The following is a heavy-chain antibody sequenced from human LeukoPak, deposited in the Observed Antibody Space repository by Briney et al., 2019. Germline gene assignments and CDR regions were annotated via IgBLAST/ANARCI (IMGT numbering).Heavy chain of an antibody. CDR1: GGSISSGNYS. V-gene: IGHV4-31*03. Sequence: PSETLSLTCTVSGGSISSGNYSWSWIRQHSGEGLEWIGYIYHSGTTYYNPSLRSRVSMSVDTSKEEFSLKLTSVTAADTAVYYCARDRGYCSSTSCSEALDIWGQGTLVIVSS. CDR2: IYHSGTT. D-gene: IGHD2-2*01. CDR3: ARDRGYCSSTSCSEALDI. J-gene: IGHJ3*02.